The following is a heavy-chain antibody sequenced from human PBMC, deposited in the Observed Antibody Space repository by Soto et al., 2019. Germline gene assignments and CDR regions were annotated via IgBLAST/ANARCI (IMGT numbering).Heavy chain of an antibody. V-gene: IGHV3-53*01. Sequence: GSLRLSCAASGFTVSSNYMSWVRQAPGKGLEWVSVIYSGGSTYYADSVKGRFTISRDNSKNTLYLQMNSLRAEDTAVYYCARVDVVVPAARWYYYYYGMDVWGQGTTVTVSS. CDR2: IYSGGST. CDR3: ARVDVVVPAARWYYYYYGMDV. D-gene: IGHD2-2*01. J-gene: IGHJ6*02. CDR1: GFTVSSNY.